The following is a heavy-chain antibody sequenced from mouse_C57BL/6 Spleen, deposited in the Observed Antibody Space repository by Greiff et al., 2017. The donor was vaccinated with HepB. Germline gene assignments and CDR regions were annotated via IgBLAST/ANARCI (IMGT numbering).Heavy chain of an antibody. CDR3: ARDLGNWFFDV. Sequence: EVKLLESGGDLVKPGGSLKLSCAASGFTFSSYGMSWVRQTPDKGLEWVATISSGGSYTYYPDRMKGRITISRDNAKNTLYMQMSSLKSEDTAMYDCARDLGNWFFDVWGTGTTVTVSS. J-gene: IGHJ1*03. CDR1: GFTFSSYG. V-gene: IGHV5-6*01. CDR2: ISSGGSYT. D-gene: IGHD4-1*01.